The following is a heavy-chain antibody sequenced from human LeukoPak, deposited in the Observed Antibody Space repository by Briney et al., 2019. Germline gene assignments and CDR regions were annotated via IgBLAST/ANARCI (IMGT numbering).Heavy chain of an antibody. J-gene: IGHJ6*03. D-gene: IGHD6-6*01. V-gene: IGHV4-39*07. CDR3: ARGPPLSSSSLGRPRKNYYMDV. CDR2: ISHSGST. Sequence: SETLSLSCTVSGGSISSSSYYWSWIRQPPGKGLEWIGEISHSGSTNYNPSLKSRVTISVDTSKNQFSLKLSSVTAADTAVYYCARGPPLSSSSLGRPRKNYYMDVWGKGTTVTVSS. CDR1: GGSISSSSYY.